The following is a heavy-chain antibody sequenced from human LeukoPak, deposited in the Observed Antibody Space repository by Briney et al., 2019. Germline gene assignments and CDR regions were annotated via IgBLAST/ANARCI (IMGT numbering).Heavy chain of an antibody. CDR1: SGSINFTPYY. CDR3: ARHVQCGLRENDY. J-gene: IGHJ4*02. V-gene: IGHV4-39*01. D-gene: IGHD6-19*01. Sequence: SETLSLTCTVSSGSINFTPYYWGWIRQPPGKVLEWIGGIYYTGSTYSNPSPKSRVTISVDTSKNQFSLTLNSVTAANTAVYYCARHVQCGLRENDYWGQGTLVTVSS. CDR2: IYYTGST.